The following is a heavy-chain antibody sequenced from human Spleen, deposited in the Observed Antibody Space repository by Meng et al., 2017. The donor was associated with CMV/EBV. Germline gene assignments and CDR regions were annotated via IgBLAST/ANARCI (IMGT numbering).Heavy chain of an antibody. Sequence: FDTVAISWVRQAPGQGLEWMGGFIPVFGAPDYAQKFQDRLTITTDESTSSAYMELISLRSEDTAVYFCARGPKISLGGVNLWPLEHWGQGSLVTVSS. J-gene: IGHJ1*01. CDR2: FIPVFGAP. CDR1: FDTVA. V-gene: IGHV1-69*05. CDR3: ARGPKISLGGVNLWPLEH. D-gene: IGHD3-16*01.